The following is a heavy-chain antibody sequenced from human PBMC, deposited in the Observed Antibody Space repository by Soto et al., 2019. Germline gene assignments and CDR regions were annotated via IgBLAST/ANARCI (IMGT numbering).Heavy chain of an antibody. CDR1: GFTFNYAW. CDR2: IKSKTDGGTT. V-gene: IGHV3-15*01. J-gene: IGHJ4*02. D-gene: IGHD6-13*01. CDR3: TTIANIAAAGSFDY. Sequence: EVQLVESGGGLVKPGGSLRLSCAAFGFTFNYAWMSWVRQAPGKGLQWVGRIKSKTDGGTTDYAAPVKGRFTISRDDSKNTLYLQMNSLKTADTAVYYCTTIANIAAAGSFDYWGQGTLVTVSS.